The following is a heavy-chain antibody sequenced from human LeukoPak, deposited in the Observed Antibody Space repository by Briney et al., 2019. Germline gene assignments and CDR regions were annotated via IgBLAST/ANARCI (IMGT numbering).Heavy chain of an antibody. CDR3: ASGIYCSGGSCYSAFGY. D-gene: IGHD2-15*01. V-gene: IGHV3-23*01. J-gene: IGHJ4*02. Sequence: PGGSLRLSCAASGFTFSSYSMNWVRQAPGKGLEWVSAISGSGTNTDYADSVKGRFTISRDNSKNTLYLQMNSLRPEDTAVYFCASGIYCSGGSCYSAFGYWGQGTLVTVSS. CDR2: ISGSGTNT. CDR1: GFTFSSYS.